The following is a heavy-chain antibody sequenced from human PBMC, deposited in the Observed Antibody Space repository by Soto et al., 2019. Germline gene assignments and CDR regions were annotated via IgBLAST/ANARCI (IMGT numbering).Heavy chain of an antibody. Sequence: QVQLVQSGAEVRKPGASVKVSCRAPGYTFPSYDITWVRQATGQGLEWMGWMNPNGGNTGYAQKFQGRVTMTRNTSISTAYMELSSLRSEDTAVYYCARETSGYVRYWGQGTLVTVSS. D-gene: IGHD5-12*01. CDR2: MNPNGGNT. J-gene: IGHJ4*02. CDR1: GYTFPSYD. V-gene: IGHV1-8*01. CDR3: ARETSGYVRY.